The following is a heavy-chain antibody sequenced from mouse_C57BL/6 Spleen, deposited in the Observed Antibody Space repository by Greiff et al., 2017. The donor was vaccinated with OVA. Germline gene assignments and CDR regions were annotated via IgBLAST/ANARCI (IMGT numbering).Heavy chain of an antibody. CDR2: ISDGGSYT. D-gene: IGHD1-1*01. CDR1: GFTFSSYA. Sequence: EVMLVESGGGLVKPGGSLKLSCAASGFTFSSYAMSWVRQTPEKRLEWVATISDGGSYTYYPDNVKGRFTISRENDKNNLYLQMSNLKSEDAAMCYCGGDREVVRGGAMDDWGQGTSVTVSS. CDR3: GGDREVVRGGAMDD. V-gene: IGHV5-4*01. J-gene: IGHJ4*01.